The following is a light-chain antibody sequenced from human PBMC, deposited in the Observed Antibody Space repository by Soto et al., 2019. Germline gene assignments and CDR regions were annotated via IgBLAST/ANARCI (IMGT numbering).Light chain of an antibody. V-gene: IGKV3-15*01. Sequence: EILMTQSPATLSVSPGERTTLSCRASKSVSSNFAWYHQKPGQAPRLPIYGASTRATAIPARFSGSGSGTELTLTISSLQSQDFAVYYCQQYNNWPPWTFGQGTKVEIK. CDR1: KSVSSN. CDR2: GAS. J-gene: IGKJ1*01. CDR3: QQYNNWPPWT.